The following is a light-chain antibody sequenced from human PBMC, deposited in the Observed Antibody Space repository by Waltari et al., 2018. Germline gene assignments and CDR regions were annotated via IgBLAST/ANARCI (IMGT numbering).Light chain of an antibody. CDR3: AAWDDSLNGVI. V-gene: IGLV1-36*01. J-gene: IGLJ2*01. CDR2: LDD. CDR1: SATSGNHA. Sequence: QFVLTQPPSVSEAPRQRVTITCSGSSATSGNHAANWYKQGPGKSPNLLLYLDDLLPSGVSDRFSGSKSGTSASLAISGLQSEDEAEYYCAAWDDSLNGVIFGGGTKLTVL.